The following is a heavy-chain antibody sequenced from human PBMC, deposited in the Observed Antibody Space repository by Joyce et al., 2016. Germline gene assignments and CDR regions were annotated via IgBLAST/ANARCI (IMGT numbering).Heavy chain of an antibody. J-gene: IGHJ4*02. V-gene: IGHV3-7*03. Sequence: EVQLVESGGGLVQPGGSLRLSCIASGFTFGNHWMSGVRQSPGKGLECVANINEDGREIHYVDSVRGRFTISRDNAKSTLYLQMSSLRADDTAVFYCTRVFGDYDLSDYWGQGTLVTVSS. D-gene: IGHD4-17*01. CDR3: TRVFGDYDLSDY. CDR2: INEDGREI. CDR1: GFTFGNHW.